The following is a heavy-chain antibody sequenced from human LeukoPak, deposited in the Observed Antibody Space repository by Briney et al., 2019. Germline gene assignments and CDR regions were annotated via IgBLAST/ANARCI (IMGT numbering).Heavy chain of an antibody. Sequence: GGSLSLSCGASGLTFTSSDFNWIRQPPGKGLEWLSTITRSGSTLYYAVSVTGRFTTSREDAKDSVYLQTESLRVEDTEIYYCARTFDSWGQGTLVTVSS. V-gene: IGHV3-48*03. J-gene: IGHJ4*02. CDR1: GLTFTSSD. CDR3: ARTFDS. CDR2: ITRSGSTL.